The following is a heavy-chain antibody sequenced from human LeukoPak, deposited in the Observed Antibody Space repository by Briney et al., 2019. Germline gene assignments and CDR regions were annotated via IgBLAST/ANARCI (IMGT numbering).Heavy chain of an antibody. D-gene: IGHD6-19*01. CDR2: IKQDGSEK. V-gene: IGHV3-7*01. J-gene: IGHJ4*02. CDR1: GFTSSSYW. Sequence: PGGSLRLSCAASGFTSSSYWMTWVRQAPGKGLEWVANIKQDGSEKYYVDSVKGRFTISRDNAKNSLYLQMNSLRAEDTAVYFCARCPPAGLVPYYFDYWGQGTLVTVSS. CDR3: ARCPPAGLVPYYFDY.